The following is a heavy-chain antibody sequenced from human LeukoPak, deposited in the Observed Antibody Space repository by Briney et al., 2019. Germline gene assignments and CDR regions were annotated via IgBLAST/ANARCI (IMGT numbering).Heavy chain of an antibody. CDR2: IYYSGST. V-gene: IGHV4-59*12. Sequence: SEILSLTCTVSGGSISSYYWSWIRQPPGKGLEWIGYIYYSGSTNYNPSLKSRVTISVDTSKNQFSLKLSSVTAADTAVYYCAALTQAFDYWGQGTLVTVSS. CDR1: GGSISSYY. J-gene: IGHJ4*02. CDR3: AALTQAFDY.